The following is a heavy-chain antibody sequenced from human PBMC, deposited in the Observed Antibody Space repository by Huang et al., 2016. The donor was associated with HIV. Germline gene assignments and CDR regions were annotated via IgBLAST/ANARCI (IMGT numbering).Heavy chain of an antibody. Sequence: EVQLMESGGGLVQPGGSWRLSGAALGFPLRTFNMNWVRQAPVKGVGVVSYITSGSGSIYDADSVKGRFTISRDNAKNSLYLQINSLRAEDTAVYYCARFGSYYYGSGSYLDAFDIWGQGTMVTVSS. D-gene: IGHD3-10*01. CDR3: ARFGSYYYGSGSYLDAFDI. V-gene: IGHV3-48*01. J-gene: IGHJ3*02. CDR2: ITSGSGSI. CDR1: GFPLRTFN.